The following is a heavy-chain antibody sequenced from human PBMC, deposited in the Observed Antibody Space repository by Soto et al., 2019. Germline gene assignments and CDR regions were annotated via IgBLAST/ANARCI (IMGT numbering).Heavy chain of an antibody. CDR2: LYWDDDK. CDR3: ARTSVNRASRGLVDS. Sequence: QITLKESGPTLVKPTQTLTLTCTFSGFSLSTSGVGVGWIRQPPGKALGWLAFLYWDDDKRYSPSLKSRLTSTTDTSKTQVLLTMTNMDPPDTATYYCARTSVNRASRGLVDSWRQGTLVTVAS. V-gene: IGHV2-5*02. J-gene: IGHJ4*02. D-gene: IGHD3-10*01. CDR1: GFSLSTSGVG.